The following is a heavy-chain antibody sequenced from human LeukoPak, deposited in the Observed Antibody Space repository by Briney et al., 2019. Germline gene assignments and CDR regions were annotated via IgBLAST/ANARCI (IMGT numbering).Heavy chain of an antibody. V-gene: IGHV3-15*01. CDR2: IKTKTNDGTT. J-gene: IGHJ4*02. CDR1: GFFFTNSC. D-gene: IGHD3-3*01. CDR3: TTLAGDCWSGYDLDCFDY. Sequence: GGSLRLSCAASGFFFTNSCMRGVRQAPGKGREWVARIKTKTNDGTTEYAAPVKARFTISRDDSKITLYLEVTSLKTEITAVYYGTTLAGDCWSGYDLDCFDYWGQGTLVTVSS.